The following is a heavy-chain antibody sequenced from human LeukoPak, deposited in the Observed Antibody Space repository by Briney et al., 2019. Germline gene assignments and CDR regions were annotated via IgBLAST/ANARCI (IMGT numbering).Heavy chain of an antibody. V-gene: IGHV3-30-3*01. J-gene: IGHJ4*02. CDR3: ARQANYYYDSSGYYYFDY. Sequence: GGSLRLSCAASGFTFNSYSMHWVRQAPGKGQEWVAVISYDGSNKYYADSVKGRFTISRDNAKNSLCLQMNSLRAEDTAVYYCARQANYYYDSSGYYYFDYWGQGTLVTVSS. CDR1: GFTFNSYS. CDR2: ISYDGSNK. D-gene: IGHD3-22*01.